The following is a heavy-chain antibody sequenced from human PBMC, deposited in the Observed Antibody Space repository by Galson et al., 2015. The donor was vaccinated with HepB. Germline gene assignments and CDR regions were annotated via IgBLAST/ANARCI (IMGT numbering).Heavy chain of an antibody. CDR3: ARALDVDIVATYDYYYGMDV. D-gene: IGHD5-12*01. Sequence: SLRLSCAASGFTFSDYYMSWIRQAPGKGLEWVSYISSSGSTIYYADSVKGRFTISRDNAKNSLYLQMNSLRAEDTAVYYCARALDVDIVATYDYYYGMDVWGQGTTVTVSS. V-gene: IGHV3-11*01. CDR1: GFTFSDYY. CDR2: ISSSGSTI. J-gene: IGHJ6*02.